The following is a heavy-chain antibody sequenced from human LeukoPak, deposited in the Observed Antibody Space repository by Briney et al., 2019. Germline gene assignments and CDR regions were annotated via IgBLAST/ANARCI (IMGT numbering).Heavy chain of an antibody. CDR1: GYTFTSNY. J-gene: IGHJ4*02. V-gene: IGHV1-46*01. D-gene: IGHD2-15*01. Sequence: GASVKVSCKASGYTFTSNYMHWVRQAPGQGLEWMGIINPSGGSTSYAQKFQGRVTMTRDTSTSTVYMELSSLRSEDTAVYYWARALSGYCSGGSCYGIDDYWGQGTLVTVSS. CDR2: INPSGGST. CDR3: ARALSGYCSGGSCYGIDDY.